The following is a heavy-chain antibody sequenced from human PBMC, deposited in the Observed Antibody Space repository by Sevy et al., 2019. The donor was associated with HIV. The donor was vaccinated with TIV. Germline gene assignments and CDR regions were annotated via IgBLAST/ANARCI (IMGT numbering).Heavy chain of an antibody. CDR1: GFSVSSNY. V-gene: IGHV3-53*01. CDR3: AREDIVLGEDNYYGIDV. D-gene: IGHD2-15*01. CDR2: IHSGGKI. Sequence: GGSLILSCAASGFSVSSNYMSWVRQAPGKGPEWVSVIHSGGKISYADSVQGRFTISRDNSKNTLYLQVNSLRAEDTAVYYCAREDIVLGEDNYYGIDVWGQGTTVTVSS. J-gene: IGHJ6*02.